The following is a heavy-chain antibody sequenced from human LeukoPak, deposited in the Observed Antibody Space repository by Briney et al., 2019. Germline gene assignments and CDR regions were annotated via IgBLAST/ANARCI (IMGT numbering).Heavy chain of an antibody. V-gene: IGHV4-39*01. CDR2: IYYSGST. D-gene: IGHD4-17*01. CDR3: ARPIDGDYVAFDI. J-gene: IGHJ3*02. CDR1: GGSISSYF. Sequence: SETLSLTCTVSGGSISSYFWSWIRQPPGKGLEWIGSIYYSGSTYYNPSLKSRVTISVDTSKNQFSLKLSSVTAADTAVYYCARPIDGDYVAFDIWGQGTMVTVSS.